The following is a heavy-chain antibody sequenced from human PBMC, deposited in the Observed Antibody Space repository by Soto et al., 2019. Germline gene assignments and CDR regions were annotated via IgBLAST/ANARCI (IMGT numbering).Heavy chain of an antibody. J-gene: IGHJ4*02. V-gene: IGHV5-51*01. CDR2: IYPSDSDT. Sequence: PGESLKISCQVSGYTFTIYLIGCVREMPGKGLEWMGIIYPSDSDTRYSPSFQGQVTISADQSINTAYLQWDSLKASDTAIYYCARPANTVADHFDLWGQGTPVTVSS. CDR3: ARPANTVADHFDL. CDR1: GYTFTIYL. D-gene: IGHD4-17*01.